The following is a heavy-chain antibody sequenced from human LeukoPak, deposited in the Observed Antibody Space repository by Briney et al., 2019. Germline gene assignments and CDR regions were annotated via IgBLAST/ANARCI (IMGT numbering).Heavy chain of an antibody. V-gene: IGHV3-23*01. D-gene: IGHD1-26*01. Sequence: GGSLRLSCAASGFTFSSYAMSWVRQAPGKGLEWVSAISGSGGSTYYADSVKGRFTISRDNSKNTLYLQMNSLRAEDTAVYCCAKDSTTLYYYYYGMDVWGQGTTVTVSS. J-gene: IGHJ6*02. CDR2: ISGSGGST. CDR3: AKDSTTLYYYYYGMDV. CDR1: GFTFSSYA.